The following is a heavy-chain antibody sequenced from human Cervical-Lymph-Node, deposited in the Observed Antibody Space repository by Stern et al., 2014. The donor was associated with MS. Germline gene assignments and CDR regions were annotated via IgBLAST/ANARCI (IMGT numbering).Heavy chain of an antibody. Sequence: EVQLVESGGGLIQPGGSLRLSCAAPGFIVSKNYMSWVRQAPGKGLEWVSLIYTDGSTYYAGSVKGRFTISVDSSKNKLFLQMNSLRAEDTAMYYCSRAIFGVNTAAMAPDAFDSWGQGTMVTVSS. V-gene: IGHV3-53*01. CDR1: GFIVSKNY. J-gene: IGHJ3*01. CDR2: IYTDGST. D-gene: IGHD3-3*01. CDR3: SRAIFGVNTAAMAPDAFDS.